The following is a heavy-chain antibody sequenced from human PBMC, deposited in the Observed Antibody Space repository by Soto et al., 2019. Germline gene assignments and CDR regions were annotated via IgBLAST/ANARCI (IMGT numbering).Heavy chain of an antibody. V-gene: IGHV1-18*01. D-gene: IGHD4-17*01. CDR1: GYTFTSYG. J-gene: IGHJ5*02. CDR3: ARDTMVTSNWFDT. Sequence: QVRLVQSGSEVKKPGASVKVSYKASGYTFTSYGFSWVRQAPGQGLEWVGWISAHHGDTNYAQKFQGRVTMTTDTSTSTAYMELRSLRSDDTAVYYCARDTMVTSNWFDTWGQGTLVTVSS. CDR2: ISAHHGDT.